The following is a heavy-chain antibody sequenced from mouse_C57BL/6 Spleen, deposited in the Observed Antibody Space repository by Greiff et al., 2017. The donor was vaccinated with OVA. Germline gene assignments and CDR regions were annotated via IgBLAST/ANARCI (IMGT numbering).Heavy chain of an antibody. CDR1: GYAFSSYW. D-gene: IGHD1-1*01. CDR2: IYPGDGDT. CDR3: ARSVLRYAMDY. V-gene: IGHV1-80*01. J-gene: IGHJ4*01. Sequence: QVQLQQSGAELVKPGASVKISCKASGYAFSSYWMNWVKQRPGKGLEWIGQIYPGDGDTNYNGKFKGKATLTADKSSSTAYMQLSSLTSEDSAVYFCARSVLRYAMDYWGQGTSVTVSS.